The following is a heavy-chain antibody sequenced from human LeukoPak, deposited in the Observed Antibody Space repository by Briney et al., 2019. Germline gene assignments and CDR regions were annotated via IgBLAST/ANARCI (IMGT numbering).Heavy chain of an antibody. D-gene: IGHD3-10*01. CDR2: IYYSGSS. CDR1: GGSISSSSSY. CDR3: ARSLWFGELLRYYYYMDV. V-gene: IGHV4-39*07. J-gene: IGHJ6*03. Sequence: SGTLSLTCSVSGGSISSSSSYWGWIRQPPGKGLEWIGSIYYSGSSFDNPALKSRVTISVDTSKNQFSLKLSSVTAADTAVYYCARSLWFGELLRYYYYMDVWGKGTTVTVSS.